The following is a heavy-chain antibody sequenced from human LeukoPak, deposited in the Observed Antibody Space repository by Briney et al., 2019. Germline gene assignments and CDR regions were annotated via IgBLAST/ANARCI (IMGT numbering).Heavy chain of an antibody. Sequence: PGGSLRLSCAASGFTFSSYGMHWVRQAPGKGLEWVAVISYDGSNKYYADSVEGRFTISRDNSKNTLYLQMNSLRAEDTAVYYCAKGDYGAIDYWGQGTLVTVSS. CDR1: GFTFSSYG. V-gene: IGHV3-30*18. CDR2: ISYDGSNK. J-gene: IGHJ4*02. CDR3: AKGDYGAIDY. D-gene: IGHD4-17*01.